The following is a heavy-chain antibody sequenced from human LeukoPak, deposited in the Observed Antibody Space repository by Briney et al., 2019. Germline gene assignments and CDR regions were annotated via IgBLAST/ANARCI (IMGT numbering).Heavy chain of an antibody. CDR3: ARDKGDYNTSGSLFVF. CDR1: GFTFSTYW. V-gene: IGHV3-7*03. J-gene: IGHJ4*02. Sequence: GGSLRLSCSASGFTFSTYWMSWVRQVPRKGLEWVANIKQDGSEKYYVDSVKGRFTISRDNAKNSLYLQMNSLRVEDTAVYYCARDKGDYNTSGSLFVFGGQGTLVTVSS. CDR2: IKQDGSEK. D-gene: IGHD3-22*01.